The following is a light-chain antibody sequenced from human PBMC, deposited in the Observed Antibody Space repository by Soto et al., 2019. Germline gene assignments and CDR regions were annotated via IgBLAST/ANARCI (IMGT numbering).Light chain of an antibody. CDR1: ESIDNW. Sequence: DIQVTQSPSTLSASVGGAVTITCRASESIDNWLAWYQQKPGKAPKLLIFAASTLVRGVPSKFSGRGSGTEFTHTISSLQPDDFATYYCQHYNSYSEAFGQGTKVDIK. CDR3: QHYNSYSEA. CDR2: AAS. V-gene: IGKV1-5*01. J-gene: IGKJ1*01.